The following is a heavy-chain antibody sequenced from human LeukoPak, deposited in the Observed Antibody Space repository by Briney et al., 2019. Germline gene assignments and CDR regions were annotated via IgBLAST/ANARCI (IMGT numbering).Heavy chain of an antibody. J-gene: IGHJ6*02. CDR1: EFTFSTYG. CDR3: ARALSDYYGMDV. V-gene: IGHV3-33*01. D-gene: IGHD2-2*01. Sequence: GGSLRLSCAASEFTFSTYGMHWVRQPPGKGLEWVAVIWSDGSDKYYADSVKGRFTISRDNSKKTLYLQMNSLRGEDTAVYYCARALSDYYGMDVWGQGTTVTVSS. CDR2: IWSDGSDK.